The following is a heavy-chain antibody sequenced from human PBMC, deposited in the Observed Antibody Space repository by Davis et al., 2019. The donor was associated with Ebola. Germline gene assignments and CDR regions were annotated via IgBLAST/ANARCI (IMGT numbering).Heavy chain of an antibody. CDR1: GGTFSSYA. Sequence: SVKVSCKASGGTFSSYAISWVRQAPGQGLEWMGRIIPILGIANYAQKFQGRVTITADKSTSTAYMELSSLRSEDTVVYYCASPGPVGGSYLHYWGQGTLVTVSS. CDR3: ASPGPVGGSYLHY. V-gene: IGHV1-69*04. D-gene: IGHD1-26*01. J-gene: IGHJ4*02. CDR2: IIPILGIA.